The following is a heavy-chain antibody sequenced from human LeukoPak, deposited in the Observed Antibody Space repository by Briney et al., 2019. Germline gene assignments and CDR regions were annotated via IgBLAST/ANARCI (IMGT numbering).Heavy chain of an antibody. Sequence: GRSLRLSCAASGFTFSSYGMNWVRQAPGKGLEWVAVIWYDGSNKYYADSVKGRFTISRDNSKNTLYLQMNSLRAEDTAVYYCAKDRREDSYGSFDYWGQGTLVTVSS. CDR1: GFTFSSYG. CDR3: AKDRREDSYGSFDY. D-gene: IGHD5-18*01. CDR2: IWYDGSNK. V-gene: IGHV3-33*06. J-gene: IGHJ4*02.